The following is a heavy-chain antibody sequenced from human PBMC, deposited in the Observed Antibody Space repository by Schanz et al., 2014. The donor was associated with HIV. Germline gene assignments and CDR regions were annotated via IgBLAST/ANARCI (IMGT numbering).Heavy chain of an antibody. J-gene: IGHJ4*02. CDR2: ISGSTGSRT. Sequence: EVQLLESGGGLVQPGGSPRLSCTTSGFTFSDYAMSWVRQAPGRGLEWVSAISGSTGSRTYYAESVKGRFAISRDNSKNTLYLQMNSLRAEDTAVYFCAKALGGSPEDYWGQGTLVTVSS. V-gene: IGHV3-23*01. CDR1: GFTFSDYA. D-gene: IGHD1-26*01. CDR3: AKALGGSPEDY.